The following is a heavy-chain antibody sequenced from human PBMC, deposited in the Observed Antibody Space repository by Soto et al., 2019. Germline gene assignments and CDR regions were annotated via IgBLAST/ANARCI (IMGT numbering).Heavy chain of an antibody. CDR3: ARVTMATLYGCYGMDV. V-gene: IGHV1-2*02. J-gene: IGHJ6*02. CDR2: INPNSGGT. D-gene: IGHD3-3*01. CDR1: GYTFTGYY. Sequence: ASVKVSCKASGYTFTGYYMHWVRQAPGQGLEWMGWINPNSGGTNYAQKFQGRVTMTRDTSTSTAYMELSRLRSDDTAVYYCARVTMATLYGCYGMDVSGPGTTVTVYS.